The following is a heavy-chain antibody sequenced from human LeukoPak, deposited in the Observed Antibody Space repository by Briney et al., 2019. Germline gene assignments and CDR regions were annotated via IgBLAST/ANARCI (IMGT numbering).Heavy chain of an antibody. V-gene: IGHV4-61*02. CDR2: IYTSGST. J-gene: IGHJ4*02. D-gene: IGHD6-6*01. Sequence: SETLSLTCTVSGVSISSGSYYWSWIRQPAGKGLEWIGRIYTSGSTNYNPSLKSRVTSSVDTSKNQSSLKLSSVTDADTAVYYCARVGAKQLVRWCYFDYWGQGTLVSVSS. CDR3: ARVGAKQLVRWCYFDY. CDR1: GVSISSGSYY.